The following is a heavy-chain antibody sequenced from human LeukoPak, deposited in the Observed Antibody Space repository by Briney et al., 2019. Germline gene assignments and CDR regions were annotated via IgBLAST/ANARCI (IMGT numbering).Heavy chain of an antibody. CDR1: GGTFSSYA. J-gene: IGHJ3*02. CDR2: IIPIFGTA. CDR3: ARDSGTTRAFDI. D-gene: IGHD1-1*01. V-gene: IGHV1-69*05. Sequence: SVKVSCKASGGTFSSYAISWVRQAPGQGIEWMGGIIPIFGTANYAQKFQGRVTITTDESTSTAYMELSSLRSEDTAVYYCARDSGTTRAFDIWGQGTMVTVSS.